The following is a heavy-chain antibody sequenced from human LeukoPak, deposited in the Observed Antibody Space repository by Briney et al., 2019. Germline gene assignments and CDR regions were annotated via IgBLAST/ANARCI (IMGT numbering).Heavy chain of an antibody. Sequence: PSQTLSLTCALSGGSMSSGGYSWSWIRQPPGKGLEFIGYIYHSRTTYYNPSLKSRVTMSVDRTKNQLSLKLSSVTAADTAVYYCARGGPIDCSSTSCYNNWFDPWGQGTLVTVSS. D-gene: IGHD2-2*01. CDR3: ARGGPIDCSSTSCYNNWFDP. V-gene: IGHV4-30-2*01. CDR1: GGSMSSGGYS. J-gene: IGHJ5*02. CDR2: IYHSRTT.